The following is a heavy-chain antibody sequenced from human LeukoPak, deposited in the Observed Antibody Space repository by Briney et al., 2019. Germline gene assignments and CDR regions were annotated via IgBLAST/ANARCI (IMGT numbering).Heavy chain of an antibody. J-gene: IGHJ4*02. D-gene: IGHD3-22*01. CDR1: GFTVSSNY. Sequence: GGSLRLSCAASGFTVSSNYMSWVRQAPGKGLEWVSVIYSGGSTYYADSVKGRFTISRDNSKNTLYLQMNSLRAEDTAVYYCARGLPLTMIVVPGGYWGQGTLVTVSS. V-gene: IGHV3-53*01. CDR2: IYSGGST. CDR3: ARGLPLTMIVVPGGY.